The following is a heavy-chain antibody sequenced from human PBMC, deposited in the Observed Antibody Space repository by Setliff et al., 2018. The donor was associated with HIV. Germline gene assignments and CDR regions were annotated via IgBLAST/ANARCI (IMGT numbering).Heavy chain of an antibody. Sequence: GASVKVSCKASGGTFSSYRISWVRQAPGQGLEYMGGVIPGLGIAYYADSVKGRLNISRDNSEKVLYMQMNSLKTEDTAVYYCTRERTVAGADYWGQGTLVTVSS. CDR3: TRERTVAGADY. CDR1: GGTFSSYR. CDR2: VIPGLGIA. J-gene: IGHJ4*02. V-gene: IGHV1-69*10. D-gene: IGHD6-19*01.